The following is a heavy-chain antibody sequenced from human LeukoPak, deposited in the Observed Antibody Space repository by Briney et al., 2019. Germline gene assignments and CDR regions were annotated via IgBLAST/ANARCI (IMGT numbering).Heavy chain of an antibody. CDR2: ISAYNGNT. CDR3: ARLKREPLVGYYYYGMDV. D-gene: IGHD1-14*01. V-gene: IGHV1-18*01. Sequence: ASVKVSCKASGYTFTSYGISWVRQAPGQGLEWMGWISAYNGNTNYAQKLQGRVTMTTDTSTSTAYMELRSLRSDDTAVYYCARLKREPLVGYYYYGMDVWGQGTTVTVSS. J-gene: IGHJ6*02. CDR1: GYTFTSYG.